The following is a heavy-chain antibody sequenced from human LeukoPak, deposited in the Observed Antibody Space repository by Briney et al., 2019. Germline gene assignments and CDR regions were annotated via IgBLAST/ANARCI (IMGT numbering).Heavy chain of an antibody. D-gene: IGHD1-7*01. CDR3: ARDWLELRAFDY. CDR2: INTDGSST. Sequence: SGGSLRLSCAASGFTFSRYIMNWVRQAPGKGLVWVSRINTDGSSTSYADSVKGRFTISRDNAKNTLYLQMNSLRAEDTAVYYCARDWLELRAFDYWGQGTLVTVSS. CDR1: GFTFSRYI. V-gene: IGHV3-74*01. J-gene: IGHJ4*02.